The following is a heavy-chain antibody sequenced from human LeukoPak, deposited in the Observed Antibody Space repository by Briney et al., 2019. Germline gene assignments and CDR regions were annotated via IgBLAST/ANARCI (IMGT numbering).Heavy chain of an antibody. D-gene: IGHD4-17*01. V-gene: IGHV1-69*05. J-gene: IGHJ5*02. CDR2: IIPIFGTA. Sequence: ASVKVSCKASGGTFSSYAISWVRQAPGEGLEWMGGIIPIFGTANYAQKFQGRVTITTDESTSTAYMELSSLRSEDTAVYYCARVYISYGEYNWFDPWGQGTLVTVSS. CDR1: GGTFSSYA. CDR3: ARVYISYGEYNWFDP.